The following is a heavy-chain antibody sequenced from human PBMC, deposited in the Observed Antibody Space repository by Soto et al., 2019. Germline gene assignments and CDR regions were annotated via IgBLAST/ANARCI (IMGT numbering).Heavy chain of an antibody. V-gene: IGHV3-23*01. Sequence: GGSLRLSCVASGFPFSSADMTWVRQAPRKGLEWVSTIDGSGGTTYYADSVKGRFTISRDNSINTVFLQMNSLRADDTALYFCAKNSGWFNTWGQGALVTVSS. CDR1: GFPFSSAD. J-gene: IGHJ5*02. CDR2: IDGSGGTT. CDR3: AKNSGWFNT. D-gene: IGHD3-10*01.